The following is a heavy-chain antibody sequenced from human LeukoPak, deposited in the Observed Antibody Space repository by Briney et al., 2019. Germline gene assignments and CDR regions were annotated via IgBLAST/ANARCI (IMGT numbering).Heavy chain of an antibody. J-gene: IGHJ6*03. CDR2: ISAYNGNT. V-gene: IGHV1-18*01. CDR3: ARVAVLWFGESPGYYYMDV. Sequence: ASVKVSCKASSYIFTRYGISWVRQAPGQGLEWMGWISAYNGNTNYAQKLQGRVTMTTDTSTSTAYMELRSLRSDDTAVYYCARVAVLWFGESPGYYYMDVWGKGTTVTISS. D-gene: IGHD3-10*01. CDR1: SYIFTRYG.